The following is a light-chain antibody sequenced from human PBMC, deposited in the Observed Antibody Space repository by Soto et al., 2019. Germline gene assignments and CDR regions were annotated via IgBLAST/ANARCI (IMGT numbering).Light chain of an antibody. CDR3: QQYFSTPRT. J-gene: IGKJ1*01. V-gene: IGKV4-1*01. CDR2: WAS. CDR1: QSVLYSSNNKNY. Sequence: DIVMTQSPDSLAVSLGERATINCKSSQSVLYSSNNKNYLAWYQQKPGQPPKLLIYWASTRESGVPDRFSGSGSGKDFTLTISSQQAEDVAVYYCQQYFSTPRTFGQGTKVEIK.